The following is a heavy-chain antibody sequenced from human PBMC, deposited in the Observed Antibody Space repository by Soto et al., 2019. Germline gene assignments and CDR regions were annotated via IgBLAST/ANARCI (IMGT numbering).Heavy chain of an antibody. D-gene: IGHD3-22*01. CDR2: ISYDGSNK. CDR1: GFSFDSYG. CDR3: ARSGLPIVVVQATGDY. V-gene: IGHV3-30*03. Sequence: QVQLVESGGGVVQPGRSLRLSCAASGFSFDSYGMHWVRQAPGKGLEWVAVISYDGSNKYYADSVKGRFTISRDNSKNTLYLQMNSLRAEDTAVYYCARSGLPIVVVQATGDYWGQGTLVTVSS. J-gene: IGHJ4*02.